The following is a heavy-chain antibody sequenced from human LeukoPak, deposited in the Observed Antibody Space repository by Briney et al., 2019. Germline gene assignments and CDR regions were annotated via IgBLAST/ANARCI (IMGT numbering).Heavy chain of an antibody. CDR2: ISSSSSYI. Sequence: PGGSLRLSCAASGFTFSSYSMNWVRQAPGKGLEWVSSISSSSSYIYYADSVKGRFTISRDNAKNSLYLQMNSLRAEDTAVYYCARENYNSYGYNYFDDWGQGTLVTVSS. CDR1: GFTFSSYS. D-gene: IGHD5-18*01. J-gene: IGHJ4*02. CDR3: ARENYNSYGYNYFDD. V-gene: IGHV3-21*01.